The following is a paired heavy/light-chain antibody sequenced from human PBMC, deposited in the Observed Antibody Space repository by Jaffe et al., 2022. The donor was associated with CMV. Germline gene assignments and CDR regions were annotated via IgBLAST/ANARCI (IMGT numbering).Heavy chain of an antibody. CDR2: IRSKTYGGTT. Sequence: EVVLVESGGGSVKPGRSLRLSCTTSGFTFGDFAMSWFRQAPGKGLEWVGFIRSKTYGGTTDHAASVSGRFTISRDDSKSIAYLQMNSLQTEDTAVYFCARERDNTNYAAPFDSWGQGALVTVSS. CDR1: GFTFGDFA. D-gene: IGHD2-8*01. J-gene: IGHJ4*02. CDR3: ARERDNTNYAAPFDS. V-gene: IGHV3-49*05.
Light chain of an antibody. CDR2: STS. J-gene: IGKJ4*01. V-gene: IGKV3-20*01. Sequence: EIVLTQSPGTLSLSPGERATLSCRASQSVLSSYLAWYQQKPGQAPRLLIYSTSSRATGIPDRFSGSGSGTDFTLTITSLEPEDFAVYYCHQYGSSPLTFGGGTKVEIK. CDR3: HQYGSSPLT. CDR1: QSVLSSY.